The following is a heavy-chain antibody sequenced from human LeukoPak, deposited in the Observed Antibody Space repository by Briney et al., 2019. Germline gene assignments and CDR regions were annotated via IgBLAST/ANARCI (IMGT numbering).Heavy chain of an antibody. D-gene: IGHD3-22*01. CDR2: ISWNSSSI. V-gene: IGHV3-9*01. CDR3: AKDISGPYYDSSGYSFDI. Sequence: GRSLRLSCAASGFTFDDYAMHWVRQAPGKGLEWVSGISWNSSSIGYADSVKGRFTISRDNAKHSVYMQMNSVRAEDTALYYCAKDISGPYYDSSGYSFDIWGQGTMVTVSS. J-gene: IGHJ3*02. CDR1: GFTFDDYA.